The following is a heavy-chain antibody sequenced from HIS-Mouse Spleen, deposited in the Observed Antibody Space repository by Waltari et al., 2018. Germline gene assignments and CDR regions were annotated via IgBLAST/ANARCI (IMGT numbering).Heavy chain of an antibody. J-gene: IGHJ4*02. V-gene: IGHV1-69*04. D-gene: IGHD6-13*01. Sequence: QVQLVQSGAEVKKPGSSVKVSCKASGGTFSSYAISWVRQAPGQGLEWMGRIIPILGIANYAQKFQGRVTITADKSTSTAYMELSSLRSEDTAVYYCARSYSSSWIFDYWGQGTLVTVSS. CDR3: ARSYSSSWIFDY. CDR1: GGTFSSYA. CDR2: IIPILGIA.